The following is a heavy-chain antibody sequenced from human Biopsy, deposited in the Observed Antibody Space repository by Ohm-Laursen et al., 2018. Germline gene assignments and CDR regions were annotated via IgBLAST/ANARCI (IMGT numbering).Heavy chain of an antibody. Sequence: TLSLTWPVDGGSFSGYDWTWIRQPPGKGLEWVGEFSHTGTTIYNPSFKSRLTISVDKSKNHFSLRLTSVTAADTATYFCARGPYGDNAGAFDVWGQGTVVTVSS. D-gene: IGHD4/OR15-4a*01. CDR1: GGSFSGYD. CDR2: FSHTGTT. V-gene: IGHV4-34*01. J-gene: IGHJ3*01. CDR3: ARGPYGDNAGAFDV.